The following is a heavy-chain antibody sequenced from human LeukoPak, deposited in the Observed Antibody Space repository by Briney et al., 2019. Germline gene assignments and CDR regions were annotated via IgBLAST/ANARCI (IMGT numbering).Heavy chain of an antibody. CDR3: ARVGYILTAYFDY. CDR1: GYTFTSYY. CDR2: INPNSGGT. Sequence: ASVKVSCKASGYTFTSYYMHWVRQAPGQGLEWMGWINPNSGGTNYAQKFQGRVTMTRDTSISTAYMELSRLRSGDTAVYYCARVGYILTAYFDYWGQGTLVTVSS. D-gene: IGHD3-9*01. V-gene: IGHV1-2*02. J-gene: IGHJ4*02.